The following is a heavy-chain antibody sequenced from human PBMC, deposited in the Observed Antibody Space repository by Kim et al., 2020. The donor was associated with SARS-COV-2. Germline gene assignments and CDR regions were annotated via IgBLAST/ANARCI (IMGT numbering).Heavy chain of an antibody. CDR1: GGSISFYY. J-gene: IGHJ6*02. V-gene: IGHV4-59*13. Sequence: SETLSLTCSVSGGSISFYYWNWIRQSPGKGLEWIGYIYSSGSTNYNPPLKSRVTISLDTSKNQLSLNLTSVTAADTAVYYCARGMGMGYYYDGMDIWGQG. CDR3: ARGMGMGYYYDGMDI. CDR2: IYSSGST. D-gene: IGHD7-27*01.